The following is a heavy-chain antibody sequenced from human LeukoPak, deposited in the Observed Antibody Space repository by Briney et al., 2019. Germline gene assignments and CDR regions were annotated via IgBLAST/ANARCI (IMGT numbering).Heavy chain of an antibody. V-gene: IGHV1-2*02. D-gene: IGHD6-19*01. Sequence: ASVKVSCKASGYTFTGYYMHWVRQAPGQGLEWMGWIYPNSGGTNYAQKFQGRVTMTRDTSISTAYMELSRLRSDDTAVYYCARAGRAYSSGWYWFDPWGQGTLVTVSS. CDR1: GYTFTGYY. J-gene: IGHJ5*02. CDR2: IYPNSGGT. CDR3: ARAGRAYSSGWYWFDP.